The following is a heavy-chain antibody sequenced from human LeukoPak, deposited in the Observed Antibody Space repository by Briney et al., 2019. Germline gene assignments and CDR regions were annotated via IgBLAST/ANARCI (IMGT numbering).Heavy chain of an antibody. D-gene: IGHD3-22*01. CDR1: GFAFSSYW. Sequence: GGSLRLSCAASGFAFSSYWMHWVRQAPGKGLVWVSRIDSDGSTTSYADSVKGRFTISRDNAKNTLYLQMNSLRAEDTAVYYCARSVYDSGGYYRVLDYWGQGTLVTVSS. V-gene: IGHV3-74*01. J-gene: IGHJ4*02. CDR3: ARSVYDSGGYYRVLDY. CDR2: IDSDGSTT.